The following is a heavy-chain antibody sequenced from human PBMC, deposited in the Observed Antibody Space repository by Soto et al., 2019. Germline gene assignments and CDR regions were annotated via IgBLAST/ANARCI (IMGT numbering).Heavy chain of an antibody. D-gene: IGHD3-3*01. V-gene: IGHV2-5*02. CDR1: GFSLSTSGVG. CDR2: IYWDDDK. Sequence: QITLKESGPTLVKPTQSLKLTCTFSGFSLSTSGVGVGWIRQPPGKALEWLALIYWDDDKPYRPSLKSRLTITKDTSKHQVVLTMTNMDPVDTATSYCAHRTIPNWFDPWGQGTLVTVSS. CDR3: AHRTIPNWFDP. J-gene: IGHJ5*02.